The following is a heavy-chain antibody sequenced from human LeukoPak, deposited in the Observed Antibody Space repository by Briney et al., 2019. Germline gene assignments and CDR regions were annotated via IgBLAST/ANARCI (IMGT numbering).Heavy chain of an antibody. CDR3: ARLHCSSTSCPFWSWFDP. D-gene: IGHD2-2*01. J-gene: IGHJ5*02. CDR1: GFTFSSYW. V-gene: IGHV3-7*01. CDR2: IKQDGSEK. Sequence: GGSLRLSCAASGFTFSSYWMSWVRQAPGKGLGWVANIKQDGSEKYYVDSVRGRFTISRDNAKNSLYLQMNSLRAEDTAVYYCARLHCSSTSCPFWSWFDPWGQGTLVTVSS.